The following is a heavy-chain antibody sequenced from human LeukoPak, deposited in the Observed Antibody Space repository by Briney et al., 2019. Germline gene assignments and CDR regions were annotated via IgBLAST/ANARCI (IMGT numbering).Heavy chain of an antibody. D-gene: IGHD6-13*01. CDR1: GFTFSSYA. CDR3: AREGEYSSSCFDY. CDR2: ISYDGSNK. J-gene: IGHJ4*02. Sequence: PGGSLRLSCAASGFTFSSYAMHWVRQAPGKGLEWVAVISYDGSNKYYADSVKGRFTISRDNSKNTLYLQMNSLRAEDTAVYYCAREGEYSSSCFDYWGQGTLVTVSS. V-gene: IGHV3-30-3*01.